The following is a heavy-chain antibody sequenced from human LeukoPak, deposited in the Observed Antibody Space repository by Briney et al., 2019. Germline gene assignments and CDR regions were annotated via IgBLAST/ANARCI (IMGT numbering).Heavy chain of an antibody. D-gene: IGHD2-8*01. J-gene: IGHJ4*02. CDR3: VRMLYANTVDHHFEY. CDR1: GYSIRSGCY. Sequence: SETLSLTCIVSGYSIRSGCYWGWIRQLPGKGLEWIGSIYHSGSTHYNPSLKSRVTISVDTSKNQFSLKLISVTAADTAVYYCVRMLYANTVDHHFEYWGQGTLVTVSS. V-gene: IGHV4-38-2*02. CDR2: IYHSGST.